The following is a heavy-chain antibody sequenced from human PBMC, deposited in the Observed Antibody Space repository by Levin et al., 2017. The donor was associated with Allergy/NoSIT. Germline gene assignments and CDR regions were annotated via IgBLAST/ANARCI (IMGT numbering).Heavy chain of an antibody. V-gene: IGHV1-69*13. CDR2: IIPIFGTA. CDR1: GGTFSSYA. J-gene: IGHJ5*02. Sequence: AASVKVSCKASGGTFSSYAISWVRQAPGQGLEWMGGIIPIFGTANYAQKFQGRVTITADESTSTAYMELSSLRSEDTAVYYCARVVLQQWLGRFDPWGQGTLVTVSS. CDR3: ARVVLQQWLGRFDP. D-gene: IGHD6-19*01.